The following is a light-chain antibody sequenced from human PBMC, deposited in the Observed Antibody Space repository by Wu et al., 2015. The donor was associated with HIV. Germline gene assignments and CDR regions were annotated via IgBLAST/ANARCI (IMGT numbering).Light chain of an antibody. CDR2: DAS. Sequence: EIVLTQSPATLSLSPGDRATLSCRASQSIGTYLAWYQQKFGQPPRLLMYDASNRAAGIPARFRGSGSGTDFTLTISSLEPEDFAVYYCQQRSNWPALTFGGGTQGGDQT. CDR3: QQRSNWPALT. CDR1: QSIGTY. J-gene: IGKJ4*01. V-gene: IGKV3-11*01.